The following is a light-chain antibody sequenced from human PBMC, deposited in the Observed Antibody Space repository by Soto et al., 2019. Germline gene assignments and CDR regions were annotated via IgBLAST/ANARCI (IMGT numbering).Light chain of an antibody. V-gene: IGKV3D-15*01. CDR3: QQYKDWPPLT. CDR2: GAS. CDR1: QNVNIN. Sequence: EIVMPQSPVTLSVSPGERVTLSCRASQNVNINLAWYQQRPGQAPRVLIYGASNRASGIPDRFSGSGSGTDFTLTISSLEPDEFALYYCQQYKDWPPLTFGGGTRVEIK. J-gene: IGKJ4*01.